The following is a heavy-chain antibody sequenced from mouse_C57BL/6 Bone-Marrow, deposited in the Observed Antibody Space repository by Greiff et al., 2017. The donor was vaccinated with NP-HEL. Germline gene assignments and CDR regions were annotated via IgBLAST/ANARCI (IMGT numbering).Heavy chain of an antibody. CDR2: IDPSDSYT. D-gene: IGHD3-2*02. Sequence: VQLQQPGAELVMPGASVKLSCKASGYTFTSYWMHWVKQRPGQGLEWIGEIDPSDSYTNYNQKFKGKSTLTVDKSSSTAYTQLSSLTSEDSAVYYCAREAQATPYAMDYWGQGTSVTVSS. CDR1: GYTFTSYW. J-gene: IGHJ4*01. CDR3: AREAQATPYAMDY. V-gene: IGHV1-69*01.